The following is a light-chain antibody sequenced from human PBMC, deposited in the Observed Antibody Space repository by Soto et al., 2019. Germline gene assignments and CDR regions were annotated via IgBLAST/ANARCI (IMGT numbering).Light chain of an antibody. CDR2: EVS. J-gene: IGLJ3*02. CDR3: AACDDTLSGDWV. V-gene: IGLV2-14*01. CDR1: SSDVGGYNY. Sequence: QSALTQPASVSGSPGQSITISCTGTSSDVGGYNYVSWYQQHPGKAPKLMIYEVSNRPSGVPDRCSASKSGTSAYLAISGLRSEDEAVYYCAACDDTLSGDWVFGGGTKLTVL.